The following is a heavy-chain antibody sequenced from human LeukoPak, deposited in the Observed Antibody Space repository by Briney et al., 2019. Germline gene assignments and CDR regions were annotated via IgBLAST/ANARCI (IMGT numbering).Heavy chain of an antibody. CDR3: ARLGYSSSWLDY. CDR2: IYYSGST. J-gene: IGHJ4*02. D-gene: IGHD6-13*01. V-gene: IGHV4-39*01. Sequence: SETLSLTCTVSGGSISSSSYYWGWIRQPPGKGLEWIGSIYYSGSTYYNPSLKSRVTISVDTSKNQFSLKLSSVTAADTAVYYCARLGYSSSWLDYWGQGTLVTVSS. CDR1: GGSISSSSYY.